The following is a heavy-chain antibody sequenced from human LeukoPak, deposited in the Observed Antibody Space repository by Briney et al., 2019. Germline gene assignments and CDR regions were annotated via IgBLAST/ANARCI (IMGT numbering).Heavy chain of an antibody. J-gene: IGHJ3*02. CDR1: GHTFINYG. D-gene: IGHD1-26*01. CDR2: TSDYMGNR. CDR3: ARARHVGSSTDAFDI. V-gene: IGHV1-18*01. Sequence: ASVTVSFKASGHTFINYGIGWVRQAPGQGLEGMGGTSDYMGNRNTDYAQKFQGRVSMTTDSSTSTAYMELRSLTSDDTAVYYCARARHVGSSTDAFDIWGQGTMVTVPS.